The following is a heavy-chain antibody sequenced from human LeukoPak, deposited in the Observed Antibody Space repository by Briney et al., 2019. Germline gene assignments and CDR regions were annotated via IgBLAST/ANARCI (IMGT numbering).Heavy chain of an antibody. Sequence: GGSLRLSCVASGFTFSSCAMSWVRQAPGKGLEWVSAISGSGGSTYYADSVKGRFTISRDNSKNTLYLQMNSLRAEDTAVYYCAKNNGGYYRFDYWGQGTLVTVSS. D-gene: IGHD3-22*01. J-gene: IGHJ4*02. CDR3: AKNNGGYYRFDY. V-gene: IGHV3-23*01. CDR1: GFTFSSCA. CDR2: ISGSGGST.